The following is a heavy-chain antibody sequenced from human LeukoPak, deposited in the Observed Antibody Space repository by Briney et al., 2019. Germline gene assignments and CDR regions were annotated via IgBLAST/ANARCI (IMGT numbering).Heavy chain of an antibody. CDR3: ARNAYGYKFSMDV. CDR1: GLTVSSNY. D-gene: IGHD5-24*01. CDR2: TYSGGTT. J-gene: IGHJ6*03. V-gene: IGHV3-53*01. Sequence: PGGSLRLSCAASGLTVSSNYMSWVRQAPGKGLEWVSVTYSGGTTYYADSVKGRFTISRDNSKNTLYLQMNSLRAEDTAVYYCARNAYGYKFSMDVWGKGTSVTVSS.